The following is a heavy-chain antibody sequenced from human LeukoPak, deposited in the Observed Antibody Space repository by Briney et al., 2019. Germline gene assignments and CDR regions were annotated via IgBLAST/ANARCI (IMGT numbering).Heavy chain of an antibody. V-gene: IGHV4-59*01. J-gene: IGHJ4*02. CDR2: IYYSGST. CDR3: AREHFSTSCYDY. Sequence: PSETLSLTCTVSGGSISSYYWSWIRQPPGKGLEWIGYIYYSGSTNYNPSLKSRVTISVDTSKNQFSLKLSSVTAADTAAYYCAREHFSTSCYDYWGQGTLVTVSS. D-gene: IGHD2-2*01. CDR1: GGSISSYY.